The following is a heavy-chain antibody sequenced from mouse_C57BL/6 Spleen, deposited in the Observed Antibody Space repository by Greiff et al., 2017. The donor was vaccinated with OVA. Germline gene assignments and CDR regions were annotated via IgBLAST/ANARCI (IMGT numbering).Heavy chain of an antibody. Sequence: EVQLVESGGGLVQPGGSLKLSCAASGFTFSDYYMYWVRQTPEKRLEWVAYISNGGGSTYYPDTVKGRFTISRDNAKNTLYLQMSRLKSEDTAMYYCARHYYGSSYWYCDVWGTGTTVTVSS. J-gene: IGHJ1*03. CDR1: GFTFSDYY. V-gene: IGHV5-12*01. CDR3: ARHYYGSSYWYCDV. D-gene: IGHD1-1*01. CDR2: ISNGGGST.